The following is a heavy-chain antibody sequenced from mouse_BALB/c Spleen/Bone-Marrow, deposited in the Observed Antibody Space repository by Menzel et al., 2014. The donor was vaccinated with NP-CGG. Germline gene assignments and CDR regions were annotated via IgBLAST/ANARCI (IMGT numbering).Heavy chain of an antibody. CDR2: IYPGDGDT. V-gene: IGHV1-80*01. CDR1: GYVFSTYW. J-gene: IGHJ2*01. Sequence: QVQLQQSGAGLVRPGSSVKISCESSGYVFSTYWINWVKQRPGQGLEWIGQIYPGDGDTDYNGKFKDKATLTADKSSNTAYMQLSSLTSEDSAVYFCARGGISVDYWGQGTTLTVSS. CDR3: ARGGISVDY.